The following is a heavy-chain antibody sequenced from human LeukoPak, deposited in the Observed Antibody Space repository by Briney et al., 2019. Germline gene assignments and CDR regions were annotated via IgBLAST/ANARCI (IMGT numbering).Heavy chain of an antibody. CDR1: GGSISSYY. CDR2: IYYSGST. Sequence: MASETLSLTCTVSGGSISSYYWSWIRQPPGKGLEWIGYIYYSGSTNYNPSLKSRVTISVDTSKNQFSLKPSSVTAADTAVYYCARGHYEFGELANWFDPWGQGTLVTVSS. D-gene: IGHD3-10*01. V-gene: IGHV4-59*01. J-gene: IGHJ5*02. CDR3: ARGHYEFGELANWFDP.